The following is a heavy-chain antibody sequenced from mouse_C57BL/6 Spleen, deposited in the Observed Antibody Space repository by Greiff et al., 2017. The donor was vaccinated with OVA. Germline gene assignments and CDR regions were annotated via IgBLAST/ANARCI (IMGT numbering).Heavy chain of an antibody. J-gene: IGHJ3*01. D-gene: IGHD1-1*01. CDR3: TRAPFYYGSSPWFAY. V-gene: IGHV6-6*01. CDR1: GFTFSDAW. Sequence: EVKLEESGGGLVQPGGSMKLSCAASGFTFSDAWMDWVRQSPEKGLEWVAEIRNKANNHATYYAESVKGRFTISRDDSKSSVYLQMNSLRAEDTGIYYCTRAPFYYGSSPWFAYWGQGTLVTVSA. CDR2: IRNKANNHAT.